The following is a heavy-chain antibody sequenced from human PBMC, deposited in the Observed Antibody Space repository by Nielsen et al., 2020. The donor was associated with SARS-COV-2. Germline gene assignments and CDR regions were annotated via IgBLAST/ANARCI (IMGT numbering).Heavy chain of an antibody. CDR1: GFTFSNAW. J-gene: IGHJ4*02. CDR3: TTDVSGWFPLDY. V-gene: IGHV3-15*01. CDR2: IKSKTDGGTT. D-gene: IGHD6-19*01. Sequence: GESLKISCAASGFTFSNAWMSWVRQAPGKGLEWVGRIKSKTDGGTTDYAAPVKGRFTISRDDSKNTLYLQMNSLKTEDTAVYYCTTDVSGWFPLDYWGQGTLVTVSS.